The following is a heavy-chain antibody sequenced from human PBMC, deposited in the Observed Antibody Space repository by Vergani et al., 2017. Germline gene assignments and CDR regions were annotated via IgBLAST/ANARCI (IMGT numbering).Heavy chain of an antibody. D-gene: IGHD3-3*01. Sequence: QVQLQESGPGLVKPSQTLSLTCTVSGGSISSYYWSWIRQPPGKGLEWIGYIYYSGSTNYNPSLKSRVTISVDTSKNQFSLKLSSVTAADTAVYYCARLTIFGVAGPDYWGQGTLVTVSS. V-gene: IGHV4-59*12. J-gene: IGHJ4*02. CDR1: GGSISSYY. CDR3: ARLTIFGVAGPDY. CDR2: IYYSGST.